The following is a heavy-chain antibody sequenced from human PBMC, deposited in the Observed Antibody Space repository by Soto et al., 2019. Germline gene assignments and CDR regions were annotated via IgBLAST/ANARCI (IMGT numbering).Heavy chain of an antibody. CDR3: AREIIPLTTDWYFDL. D-gene: IGHD4-17*01. V-gene: IGHV4-30-4*01. CDR1: GGSISGGVYY. CDR2: IYDSGST. Sequence: QVQLQESGPGLVKPSETLSLTCTVSGGSISGGVYYWSWIRQPPGKGLEWIGYIYDSGSTYYNPSLTSRVTISVDTSKNQFSLRLSFVTAADTAVYYCAREIIPLTTDWYFDLWGRGTLVTVSS. J-gene: IGHJ2*01.